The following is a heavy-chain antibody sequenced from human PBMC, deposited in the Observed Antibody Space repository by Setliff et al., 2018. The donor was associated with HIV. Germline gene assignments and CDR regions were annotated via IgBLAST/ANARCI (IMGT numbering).Heavy chain of an antibody. D-gene: IGHD2-15*01. Sequence: GGSLRLSCAASGFAFSSYSMQWVRQAPGKGLEWVSYISATGTTVNYTDSVKGRFTISRDNAQNSLYLQMSGLTAEDTAVYYCARDYCATGYSYSDSGGRGTRVTVPS. J-gene: IGHJ4*02. CDR2: ISATGTTV. V-gene: IGHV3-48*04. CDR1: GFAFSSYS. CDR3: ARDYCATGYSYSDS.